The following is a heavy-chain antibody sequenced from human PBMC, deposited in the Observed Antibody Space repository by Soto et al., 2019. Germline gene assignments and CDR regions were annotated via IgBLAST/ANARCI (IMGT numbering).Heavy chain of an antibody. CDR3: ARDDLAVKGGAQAVGAGRVGYY. J-gene: IGHJ4*02. CDR1: GFAFSLYD. V-gene: IGHV3-30*03. D-gene: IGHD6-19*01. CDR2: ISYDGSKE. Sequence: QMQLVESGGGVVQPGTSLRLSCAASGFAFSLYDIHWVRQAPGKGLQWVSAISYDGSKEYSADSVRGRFSISRDNSWNTLFLQMNSLTVDDTAVYYCARDDLAVKGGAQAVGAGRVGYYWGQGTLVTVSS.